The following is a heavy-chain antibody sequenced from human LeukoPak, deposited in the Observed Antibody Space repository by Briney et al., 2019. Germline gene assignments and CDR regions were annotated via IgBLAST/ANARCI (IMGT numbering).Heavy chain of an antibody. J-gene: IGHJ4*02. CDR1: VYSFTIYW. CDR3: ARHMGPRDGYNYIDY. Sequence: GEPLKISAKGSVYSFTIYWSGWVRQLPGKGLGWMGIIYPGYSDTRYSPSFQGQVAISADKSISTAYLQWSSLKASDTAMYYCARHMGPRDGYNYIDYWGQGTLVTVSS. CDR2: IYPGYSDT. V-gene: IGHV5-51*01. D-gene: IGHD5-24*01.